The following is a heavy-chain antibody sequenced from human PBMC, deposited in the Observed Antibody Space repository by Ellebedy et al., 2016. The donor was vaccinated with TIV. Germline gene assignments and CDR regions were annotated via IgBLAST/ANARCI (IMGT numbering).Heavy chain of an antibody. CDR1: GGAMTSRNW. CDR2: IYHTGTS. D-gene: IGHD1-1*01. V-gene: IGHV4-4*02. Sequence: MPSETLSLTCSVSGGAMTSRNWWRWLRQFPGKGLEWIGEIYHTGTSNYNPSLKSRVTISVDTSKNQFSLKLSSVTAADTAFYYCATYTLGRLDYWGQGTLVTVSS. J-gene: IGHJ4*02. CDR3: ATYTLGRLDY.